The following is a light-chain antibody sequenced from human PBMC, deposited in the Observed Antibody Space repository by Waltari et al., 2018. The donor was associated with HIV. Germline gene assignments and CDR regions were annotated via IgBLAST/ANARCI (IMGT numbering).Light chain of an antibody. CDR2: GAS. CDR3: QQYGSSPT. J-gene: IGKJ2*01. V-gene: IGKV3-20*01. Sequence: EIVLTQSPGTLSLSPGERATLSCRASQSVSSSYLAWYQHKPGQAPRLLIYGASSMATGIPDRFSGSGSGTDFTLTISRLEPEDFAVYYCQQYGSSPTFGQGTKLEIK. CDR1: QSVSSSY.